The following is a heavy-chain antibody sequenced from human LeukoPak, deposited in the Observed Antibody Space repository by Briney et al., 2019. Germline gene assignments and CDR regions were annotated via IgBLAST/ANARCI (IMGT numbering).Heavy chain of an antibody. CDR3: AREGPYGDPDY. Sequence: SETLSLTCAVYGGSFSGYYWSWIRQPPGKGLEWIGEINHRGSTKYNPSLKSRVTISVDTSKNQFSLKLSSVTAAGTAVYYCAREGPYGDPDYWGQGTLVTVSS. V-gene: IGHV4-34*01. CDR2: INHRGST. CDR1: GGSFSGYY. J-gene: IGHJ4*02. D-gene: IGHD4-17*01.